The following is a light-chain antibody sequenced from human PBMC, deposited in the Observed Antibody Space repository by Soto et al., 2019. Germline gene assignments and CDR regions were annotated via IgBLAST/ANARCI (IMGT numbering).Light chain of an antibody. J-gene: IGLJ1*01. CDR2: EVN. CDR1: SSDVGGYNY. V-gene: IGLV2-8*01. CDR3: ISYAGSSNV. Sequence: QSVLTQPPSAYGAPGQSVAISCTGTSSDVGGYNYVSWYQQHPGKAPKLMIYEVNKRPSGVPDRFSGSKSGNTASLTVSGLQAEDEADYYCISYAGSSNVFGTGTKLTVL.